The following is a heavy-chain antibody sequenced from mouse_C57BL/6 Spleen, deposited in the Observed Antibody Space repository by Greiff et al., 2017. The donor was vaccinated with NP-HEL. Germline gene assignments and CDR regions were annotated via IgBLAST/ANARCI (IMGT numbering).Heavy chain of an antibody. D-gene: IGHD1-1*01. J-gene: IGHJ2*01. Sequence: EVKVVESGGGLVKPGGSLKLSCAASGFTFSSYTMSWVRQTPEKRLEWVATISGGGGNTYYPDSVKGRFTISRDNAKNTLYLQMSSLRSEDTALYYCARHPTTVVFDYWGQGTTLTVSS. CDR1: GFTFSSYT. CDR2: ISGGGGNT. CDR3: ARHPTTVVFDY. V-gene: IGHV5-9*01.